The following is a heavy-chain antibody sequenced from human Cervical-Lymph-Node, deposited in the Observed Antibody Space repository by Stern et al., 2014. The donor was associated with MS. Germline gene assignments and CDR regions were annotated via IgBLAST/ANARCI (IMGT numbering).Heavy chain of an antibody. CDR2: SVVGSGNT. CDR3: AAEPMYYSDSVGAFDI. CDR1: GFTFTSSA. V-gene: IGHV1-58*01. J-gene: IGHJ3*02. Sequence: QLVESGPEVKKPGTSVKVSCKASGFTFTSSAVQCVRQARGQRLEWRGWSVVGSGNTNYAQKFQERVTITRDMSTSTAYMELSSLRSEDTAVYYCAAEPMYYSDSVGAFDIWGQGTIVTVSS. D-gene: IGHD3-22*01.